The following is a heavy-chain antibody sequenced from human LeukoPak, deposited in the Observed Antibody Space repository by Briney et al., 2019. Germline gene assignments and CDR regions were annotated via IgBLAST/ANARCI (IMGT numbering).Heavy chain of an antibody. V-gene: IGHV3-30*02. CDR3: AKGLARDDYTLHY. J-gene: IGHJ4*02. CDR2: IQSDGSNK. D-gene: IGHD5-24*01. Sequence: GGSLRLSCAASGFTFSNYAMSWVRQSPGKGLEWVAFIQSDGSNKYYADSVKGRITISRDDSKNTLFLQMNSVRGEDTAVYYCAKGLARDDYTLHYWGQGTLVTVSS. CDR1: GFTFSNYA.